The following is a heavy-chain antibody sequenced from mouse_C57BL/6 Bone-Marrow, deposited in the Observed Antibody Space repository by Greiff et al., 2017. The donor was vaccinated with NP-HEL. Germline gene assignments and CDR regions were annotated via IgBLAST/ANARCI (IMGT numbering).Heavy chain of an antibody. CDR1: GYTFTSYT. CDR2: INPSGGYT. CDR3: ARSHYYYGSSSWFAY. V-gene: IGHV1-4*01. D-gene: IGHD1-1*01. J-gene: IGHJ3*01. Sequence: QVQLQQSGAELARPGASVKMSCKASGYTFTSYTMHWVKQRPGQGLEWIGYINPSGGYTKYNQKFKDKATLTADKSSSTAYMQLSSLTSEDSAVYYCARSHYYYGSSSWFAYWGQGTLVTVSA.